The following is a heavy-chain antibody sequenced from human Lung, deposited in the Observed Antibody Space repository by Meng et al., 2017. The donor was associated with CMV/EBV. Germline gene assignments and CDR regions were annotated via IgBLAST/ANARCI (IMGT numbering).Heavy chain of an antibody. D-gene: IGHD7-27*01. J-gene: IGHJ4*02. CDR3: TRDRRGRSNWEYYFDY. Sequence: SVKVSXKASGGTFNMYAVSWVRQAPGQGLEWVGGIIPIFGTPNYPQKFQGRVTISTDESTHTVYMALSSLTSEDTAVNYCTRDRRGRSNWEYYFDYWGQGTLVTVSS. CDR1: GGTFNMYA. CDR2: IIPIFGTP. V-gene: IGHV1-69*05.